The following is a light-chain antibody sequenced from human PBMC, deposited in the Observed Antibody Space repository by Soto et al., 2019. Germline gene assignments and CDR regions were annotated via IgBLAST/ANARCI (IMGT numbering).Light chain of an antibody. CDR1: SSDVGGYNY. V-gene: IGLV2-14*01. Sequence: QSALTQPASVSGSPGQSITISCTGTSSDVGGYNYVSWYQQHPGKAPKLMIYDVSNRPSGVSNRFSGSKSGNTAFLIISGLQAEDEADYYCRSYTSSSTRVFGTGTKVTVL. J-gene: IGLJ1*01. CDR3: RSYTSSSTRV. CDR2: DVS.